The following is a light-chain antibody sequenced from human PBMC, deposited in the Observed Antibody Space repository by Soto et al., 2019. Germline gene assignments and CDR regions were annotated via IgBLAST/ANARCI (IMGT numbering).Light chain of an antibody. CDR3: ISYTSSSTLVV. V-gene: IGLV2-14*01. CDR2: DVT. J-gene: IGLJ2*01. Sequence: QSALTQPASVSGSPGQSITISCTGTSSDVGGYNYVSWYQQHPGKVPKLMIYDVTNRPSGVSNRFSGSKSGNTASLTISGRQAEDEADYYCISYTSSSTLVVFGGGTKLTVL. CDR1: SSDVGGYNY.